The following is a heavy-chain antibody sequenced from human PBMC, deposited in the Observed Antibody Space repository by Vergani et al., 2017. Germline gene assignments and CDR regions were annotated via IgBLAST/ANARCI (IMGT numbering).Heavy chain of an antibody. D-gene: IGHD1-26*01. V-gene: IGHV3-23*01. Sequence: EVQMLESGGGLVQPGGSLRLSCAASGFTFSRYAMSWVRQAPGMGLEWVSAISGSGGSTYYADSVKGRFTISRDNSKNTLYLQMNSLRAEDTAVYYCAQVGAGFDYWGQGTLVTVSS. CDR3: AQVGAGFDY. CDR2: ISGSGGST. J-gene: IGHJ4*02. CDR1: GFTFSRYA.